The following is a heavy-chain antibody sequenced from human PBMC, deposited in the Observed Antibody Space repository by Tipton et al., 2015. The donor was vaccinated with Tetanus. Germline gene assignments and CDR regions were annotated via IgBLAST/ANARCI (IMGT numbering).Heavy chain of an antibody. CDR1: GFIFSSYG. D-gene: IGHD2-15*01. J-gene: IGHJ4*02. CDR2: SWYDGTDK. Sequence: SLRLSYAASGFIFSSYGIHWVRQAPGKGLEWVAVSWYDGTDKYYADSVKGRFTISRDNSKNTLYLQMNSLRAEDTALYYCAREADCSGGSCFSGDFDTWGQGTQVTVSS. CDR3: AREADCSGGSCFSGDFDT. V-gene: IGHV3-33*01.